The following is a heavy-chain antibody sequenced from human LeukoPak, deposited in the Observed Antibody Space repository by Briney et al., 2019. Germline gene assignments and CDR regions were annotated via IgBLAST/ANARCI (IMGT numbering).Heavy chain of an antibody. CDR3: ARELCGSYSVDY. V-gene: IGHV3-30*03. J-gene: IGHJ4*02. Sequence: GGSLRLSCTASGFTFSAYNIHWVRQAPGKGLEWVAIVLYDGSDSYFADSVKGRFTISRDNSKNTLSLQMDSLRADDTAVYFCARELCGSYSVDYWGQGTLVTVSS. D-gene: IGHD1-26*01. CDR1: GFTFSAYN. CDR2: VLYDGSDS.